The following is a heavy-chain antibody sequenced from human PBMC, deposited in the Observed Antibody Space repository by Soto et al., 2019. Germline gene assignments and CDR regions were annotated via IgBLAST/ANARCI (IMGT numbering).Heavy chain of an antibody. CDR3: AKDKXXNXTTPELSGGPMYNWFDP. J-gene: IGHJ5*02. Sequence: LRLSCAASGFTFSSYGIHWVRQAPCKGLDFVAVISYDVSNKYYADSFKGRFTISRDNSKNTLYLQMNSLISYYTAFYYCAKDKXXNXTTPELSGGPMYNWFDPWGQGTMVTVSS. CDR2: ISYDVSNK. V-gene: IGHV3-30*18. CDR1: GFTFSSYG. D-gene: IGHD1-7*01.